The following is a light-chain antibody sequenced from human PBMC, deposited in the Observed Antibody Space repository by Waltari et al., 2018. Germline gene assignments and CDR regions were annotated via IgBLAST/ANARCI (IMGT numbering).Light chain of an antibody. CDR1: TGAVTSGHY. CDR2: DPS. J-gene: IGLJ3*02. Sequence: QAVVTQEPSLTVSPGGTVTLTCGSSTGAVTSGHYPYWFQQKPGQAPRTLIYDPSNKHSWTPARFSGSRLGGKAALTLSGAQPEDEAEYYCLISYSGARFVFGGGTKLTVL. V-gene: IGLV7-46*01. CDR3: LISYSGARFV.